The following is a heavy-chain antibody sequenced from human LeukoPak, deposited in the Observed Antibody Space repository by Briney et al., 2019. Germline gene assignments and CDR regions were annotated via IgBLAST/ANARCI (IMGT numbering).Heavy chain of an antibody. D-gene: IGHD2-8*01. CDR3: ARGPLRTDVY. CDR2: INQDGSEK. CDR1: GFTFSNYW. Sequence: GGSLRLSCAASGFTFSNYWMNWVRQAPGKGLEWVANINQDGSEKYYVDSVKGRFTISRDNAKNSLYLQMNRLRAEDTAVYYCARGPLRTDVYWGQGTLVTVSS. V-gene: IGHV3-7*05. J-gene: IGHJ4*02.